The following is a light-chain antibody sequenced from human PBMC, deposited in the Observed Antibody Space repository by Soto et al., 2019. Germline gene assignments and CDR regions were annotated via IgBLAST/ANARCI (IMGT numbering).Light chain of an antibody. J-gene: IGLJ3*02. CDR2: DDD. V-gene: IGLV1-51*01. CDR1: SSNIGNHF. CDR3: GAWDGSLSTGV. Sequence: QSVLTQPPSVSAAPGQKVTISCSGSSSNIGNHFVSWYQQVPGTAPTLLIYDDDKRPSGIPDRFSGSKSGTSATLGITGLQSGDEADYYCGAWDGSLSTGVFGGGTKLNV.